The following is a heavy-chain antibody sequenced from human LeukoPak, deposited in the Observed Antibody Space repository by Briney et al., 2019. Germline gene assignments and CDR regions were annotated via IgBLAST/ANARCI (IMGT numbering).Heavy chain of an antibody. CDR2: ISGSGGTT. CDR1: GFTFSSYA. CDR3: AKDLGGWSRLDY. D-gene: IGHD6-19*01. J-gene: IGHJ4*02. Sequence: GGSLRLSCAASGFTFSSYAMSWVRQAPGKGLEWVSAISGSGGTTFYAGSVKGRFTISRDNAQNTMYLQMTSLRAEDTGVYYSAKDLGGWSRLDYWGQGTLVTVSS. V-gene: IGHV3-23*01.